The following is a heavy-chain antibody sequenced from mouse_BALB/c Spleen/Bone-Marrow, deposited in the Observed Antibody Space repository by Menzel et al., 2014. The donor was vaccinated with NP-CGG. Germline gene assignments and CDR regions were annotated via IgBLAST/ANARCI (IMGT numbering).Heavy chain of an antibody. J-gene: IGHJ4*01. CDR3: ARKGAMITHYYAMVY. CDR1: GFTFSSFG. D-gene: IGHD2-4*01. Sequence: EVKLVESGGGLVQPGGPRKLSCAASGFTFSSFGMHWARQAPEKGLEWVAYISNGSSTIYYADTVKGRFTIFRDNPKNTLFLQMTSLRSEDAAMYYCARKGAMITHYYAMVYWGQGTSVTVTS. CDR2: ISNGSSTI. V-gene: IGHV5-17*02.